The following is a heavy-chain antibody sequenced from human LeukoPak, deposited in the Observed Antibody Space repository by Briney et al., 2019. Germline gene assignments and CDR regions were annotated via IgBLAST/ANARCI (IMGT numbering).Heavy chain of an antibody. D-gene: IGHD2-2*01. CDR1: GFTFSSYA. CDR2: ISGSGGST. V-gene: IGHV3-23*01. J-gene: IGHJ4*02. CDR3: APAHPGAPFDY. Sequence: GGSLRLSCAASGFTFSSYAMSWVRQAPGKGLEWVSAISGSGGSTYYADSVKGRFTISRDNSMNTLYLQMNSLTAEDTAIYYCAPAHPGAPFDYWGQGTLVTVSS.